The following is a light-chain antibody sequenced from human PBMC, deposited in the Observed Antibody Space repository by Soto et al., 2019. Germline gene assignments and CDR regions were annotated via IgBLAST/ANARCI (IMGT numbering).Light chain of an antibody. Sequence: EIVLTQSPGTLSLSPGERATLSCRASQSVSSSYLAWYQQKPGQAPRLLIYGASSRATGIPDRFSGSGSGKNFTLTISRLEPEEFAVYYCQQYGSSPPFTFRPGTKVAI. CDR3: QQYGSSPPFT. J-gene: IGKJ3*01. CDR1: QSVSSSY. V-gene: IGKV3-20*01. CDR2: GAS.